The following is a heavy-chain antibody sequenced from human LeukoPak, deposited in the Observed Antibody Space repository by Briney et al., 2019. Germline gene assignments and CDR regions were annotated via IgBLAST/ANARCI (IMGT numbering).Heavy chain of an antibody. J-gene: IGHJ5*02. V-gene: IGHV4-59*01. CDR1: GCSISSYY. Sequence: SETLSLTCTVSGCSISSYYRSWIRQPPGKGLEWIGYIYYSGSTNYHPSLKGRVTISVDTSKNQFSLKLSSVTAAGTAVYYCARSKWELLQWFDPWGQGTLVTVSS. CDR2: IYYSGST. CDR3: ARSKWELLQWFDP. D-gene: IGHD1-26*01.